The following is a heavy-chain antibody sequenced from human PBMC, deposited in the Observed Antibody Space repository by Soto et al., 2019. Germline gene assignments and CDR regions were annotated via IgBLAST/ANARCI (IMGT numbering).Heavy chain of an antibody. CDR2: INQDGSVK. J-gene: IGHJ4*02. CDR3: ARLTEAVTTFVY. D-gene: IGHD1-1*01. Sequence: GGSLRHSCVDSGFTCSSFSGCWMSWVRQAPGKGLEWVANINQDGSVKHYVDSVRGRFTISRDNAKNSLFLQMNSLSAEDTGVYYCARLTEAVTTFVYWGQGTPVTVSS. V-gene: IGHV3-7*03. CDR1: GFTCSSFSGCW.